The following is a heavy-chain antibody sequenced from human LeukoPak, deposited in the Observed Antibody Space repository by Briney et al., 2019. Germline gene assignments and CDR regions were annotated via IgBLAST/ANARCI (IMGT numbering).Heavy chain of an antibody. CDR1: GYRFTDYW. Sequence: GESLKISCKRSGYRFTDYWIGWVRQMPGKGLKWMGIIFSDDSDTRYSPSFQGEVTISADKSINTAYMQWSSLKASDTAIYYCARARAFYSSSNYFFDYWGQGTLVTVSS. J-gene: IGHJ4*02. V-gene: IGHV5-51*01. D-gene: IGHD4-11*01. CDR2: IFSDDSDT. CDR3: ARARAFYSSSNYFFDY.